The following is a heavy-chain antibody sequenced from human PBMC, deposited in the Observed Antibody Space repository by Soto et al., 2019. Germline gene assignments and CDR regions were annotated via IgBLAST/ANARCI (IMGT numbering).Heavy chain of an antibody. CDR2: ISWNSGSI. J-gene: IGHJ4*02. Sequence: EVQLVESGGGLVQPGRSLRLSCAASGFTFDDYAMHWVRQAPGKGLEWVAGISWNSGSIGYADSVKGRFTISRDNAKNSLYLQMNSLSAEDTALYYGSKSRWSALARSFAYWGQGTLVTVSS. D-gene: IGHD6-6*01. CDR1: GFTFDDYA. CDR3: SKSRWSALARSFAY. V-gene: IGHV3-9*01.